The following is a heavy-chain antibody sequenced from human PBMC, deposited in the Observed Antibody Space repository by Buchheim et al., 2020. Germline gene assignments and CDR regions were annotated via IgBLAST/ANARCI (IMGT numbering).Heavy chain of an antibody. CDR3: ARAGLAYCGGDCYSDYYYGMDV. V-gene: IGHV1-2*04. CDR2: INPNSGGT. D-gene: IGHD2-21*02. J-gene: IGHJ6*02. CDR1: GYTFTGYY. Sequence: QVQLVQSGAEVKKPGASVKVSCKASGYTFTGYYMHWVRQAPGQGLEWMGWINPNSGGTNYAQKFQGWVTMTRDTSISTAYMELGKLRSDDTAVYYCARAGLAYCGGDCYSDYYYGMDVWGQGTT.